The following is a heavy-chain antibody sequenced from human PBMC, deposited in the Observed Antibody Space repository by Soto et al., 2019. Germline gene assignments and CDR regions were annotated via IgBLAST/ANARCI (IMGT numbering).Heavy chain of an antibody. Sequence: QERLVESGGGVVQPGRSLRLSCAASGFTFSSYGMHWVRQTPGKGLEWVAVLGFDGGGRYYADSVKGRFTNSRDNSKNTLDLQMDSLRVEDTALYYCAREPVGPDYAMDVWGQGTTVTVSS. J-gene: IGHJ6*02. CDR3: AREPVGPDYAMDV. CDR1: GFTFSSYG. CDR2: LGFDGGGR. V-gene: IGHV3-33*01. D-gene: IGHD1-26*01.